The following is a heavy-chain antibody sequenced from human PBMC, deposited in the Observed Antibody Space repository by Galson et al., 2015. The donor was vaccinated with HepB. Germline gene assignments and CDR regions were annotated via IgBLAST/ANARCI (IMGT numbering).Heavy chain of an antibody. D-gene: IGHD3-9*01. CDR3: ARLHYDILTGYYNWYFDL. J-gene: IGHJ2*01. Sequence: SVKVSCKASGGTFSSYAISWVRQAPGQGLEWMGGIIPIFGTANYAQKFQGRVTITADESTSTAYMELSSLRSEDTAVYYCARLHYDILTGYYNWYFDLWGRGTLVTVSS. CDR1: GGTFSSYA. CDR2: IIPIFGTA. V-gene: IGHV1-69*13.